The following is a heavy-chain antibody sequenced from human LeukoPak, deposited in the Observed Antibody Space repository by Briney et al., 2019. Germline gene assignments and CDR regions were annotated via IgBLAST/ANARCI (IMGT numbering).Heavy chain of an antibody. J-gene: IGHJ4*02. D-gene: IGHD6-13*01. CDR3: ARPANGIAAAGTNY. CDR1: GGSISSSSYY. Sequence: SETLSLTCTVSGGSISSSSYYWGWVRQPLGKGLEWIGSIYYSGSTYYNPSLKSRVTISVDTSKNQFSLKLSSVTAADTAVYYCARPANGIAAAGTNYWGQGTLVTVSS. V-gene: IGHV4-39*01. CDR2: IYYSGST.